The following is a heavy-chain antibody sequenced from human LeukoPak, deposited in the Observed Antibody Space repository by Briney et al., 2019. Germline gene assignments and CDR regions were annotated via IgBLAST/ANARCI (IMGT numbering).Heavy chain of an antibody. CDR1: GFTFSSYA. D-gene: IGHD2-2*02. CDR3: AKDADIVVVPAAIPKDWFDP. CDR2: ISGSGGST. Sequence: PGGSLRLSCAASGFTFSSYAMSWVRQAPGKGLEWVSAISGSGGSTCYADSVKGRFTISRDNSKNTLYLQMNSLRAEDTAVYYCAKDADIVVVPAAIPKDWFDPWGQGTLVTVSS. J-gene: IGHJ5*02. V-gene: IGHV3-23*01.